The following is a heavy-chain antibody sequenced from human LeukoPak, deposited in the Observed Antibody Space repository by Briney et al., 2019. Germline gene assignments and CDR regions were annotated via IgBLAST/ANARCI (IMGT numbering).Heavy chain of an antibody. CDR1: GGTFSSYA. V-gene: IGHV1-69*04. J-gene: IGHJ4*02. D-gene: IGHD5-24*01. Sequence: ASVKVSCTASGGTFSSYAISWVRQAPGQGLEWMGRIIPILGIANYAQKFQGRVTITADKSTSTAYMELSSLRSEDTAVYYCAREGRMAGPIDYWGQGTLVTVSS. CDR2: IIPILGIA. CDR3: AREGRMAGPIDY.